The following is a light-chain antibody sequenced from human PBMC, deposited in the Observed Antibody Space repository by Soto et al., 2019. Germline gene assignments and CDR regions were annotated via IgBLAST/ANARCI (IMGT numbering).Light chain of an antibody. CDR2: GAS. CDR3: QQYESSRT. CDR1: QSVSSTF. Sequence: EIVLTQSPGTLSLTPGERATLSCRASQSVSSTFLDWYQPKPGQAPKVLIYGASTRATGIPDRFSGSGSGTDFTLTISRLEPEDFAMYYCQQYESSRTFGQGTKVEMK. V-gene: IGKV3-20*01. J-gene: IGKJ1*01.